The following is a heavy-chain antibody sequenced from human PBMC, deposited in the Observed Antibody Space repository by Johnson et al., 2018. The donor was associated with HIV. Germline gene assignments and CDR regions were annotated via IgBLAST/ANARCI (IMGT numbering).Heavy chain of an antibody. CDR2: ISYDGSNK. D-gene: IGHD4-17*01. V-gene: IGHV3-30*14. J-gene: IGHJ3*02. Sequence: VQLVESGGGVVRPGRSLRLSCAVSGLTFSNYPMHWVRQAPGKGLEWVAVISYDGSNKYYADSVKGRFTISRDNSKNMLYLQMNSLRAEDTAVYYCVRSPETGDRLWRAFDIWGQGTMVTVSS. CDR1: GLTFSNYP. CDR3: VRSPETGDRLWRAFDI.